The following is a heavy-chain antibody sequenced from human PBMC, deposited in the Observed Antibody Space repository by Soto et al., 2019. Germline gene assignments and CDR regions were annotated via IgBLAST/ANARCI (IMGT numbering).Heavy chain of an antibody. D-gene: IGHD1-1*01. CDR1: GFTLSSYE. V-gene: IGHV3-30*18. J-gene: IGHJ6*02. CDR2: ISNDGSSQ. CDR3: AKDVKLRVSSVYYYYGMDV. Sequence: GGSLRPSWAASGFTLSSYEMHWVRQAPGKGLEWVAVISNDGSSQYYADSVKGRFTISRDNSKNTLYLQMNSLSTEDTAVYFCAKDVKLRVSSVYYYYGMDVWGLGTTVTVSS.